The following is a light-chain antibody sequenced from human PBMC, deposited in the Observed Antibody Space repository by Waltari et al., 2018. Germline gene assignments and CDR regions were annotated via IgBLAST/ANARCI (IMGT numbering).Light chain of an antibody. J-gene: IGKJ3*01. CDR1: QSISSY. V-gene: IGKV1-39*01. Sequence: DIQMTQSPSSLSASVGDRVTITCRASQSISSYLNWYQQKPGKAPKLLIYAASSLQSGVPSMFSGSGSGTDFTLTISSLQPEDFATYYCQQSYSTPQITFGPGTKVDIK. CDR3: QQSYSTPQIT. CDR2: AAS.